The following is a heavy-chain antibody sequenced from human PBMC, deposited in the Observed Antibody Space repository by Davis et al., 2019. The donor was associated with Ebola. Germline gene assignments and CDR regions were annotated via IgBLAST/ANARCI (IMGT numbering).Heavy chain of an antibody. D-gene: IGHD2-15*01. V-gene: IGHV3-23*01. J-gene: IGHJ4*02. CDR1: GFTFSSYA. Sequence: GGSLRLSCAASGFTFSSYAMSWVRQAPGKGLEWVSAISGSGGSTYYADSVKGRFTISRDNSKNTLYLQMNSLRAEDTAVYYCAKKAIVVVVAAGPEDYYFDYWGQGTLVTVSS. CDR2: ISGSGGST. CDR3: AKKAIVVVVAAGPEDYYFDY.